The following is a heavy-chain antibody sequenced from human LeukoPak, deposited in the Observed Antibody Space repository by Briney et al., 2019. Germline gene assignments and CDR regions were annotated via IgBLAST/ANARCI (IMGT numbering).Heavy chain of an antibody. J-gene: IGHJ4*02. CDR1: GYTFSTYL. V-gene: IGHV1-46*01. D-gene: IGHD3-3*01. CDR3: ARTARRITIFGVVIIPDVYYFDY. CDR2: INPSGGST. Sequence: GASVKVSCKASGYTFSTYLIHWVRQAPGQGLEWMGMINPSGGSTSYAQKFQGRVTMTRDTSTSTAYMELSSLRSEDTAVYYCARTARRITIFGVVIIPDVYYFDYWGQGTLVTVSS.